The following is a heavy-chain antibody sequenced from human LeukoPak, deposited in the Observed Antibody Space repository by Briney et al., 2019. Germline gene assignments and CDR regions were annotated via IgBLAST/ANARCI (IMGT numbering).Heavy chain of an antibody. CDR1: RFIFSSYA. CDR2: ISHDGSNK. D-gene: IGHD6-19*01. Sequence: GRSLRLSCAASRFIFSSYAMHWVRQAPGEGLEWVAVISHDGSNKNYADSVKGRFTISRDNSKNTLYLQMNSLRAEDTAVYYCAKDSIEQWLGAFDIWGQGTMVTVSS. CDR3: AKDSIEQWLGAFDI. V-gene: IGHV3-30-3*01. J-gene: IGHJ3*02.